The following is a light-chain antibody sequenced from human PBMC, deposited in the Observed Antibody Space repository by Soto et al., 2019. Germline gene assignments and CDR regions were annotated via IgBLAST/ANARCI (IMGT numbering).Light chain of an antibody. CDR2: DDN. V-gene: IGLV2-14*03. J-gene: IGLJ2*01. Sequence: QSALTQPASVSGSPGQSITISCTGTSSDIGAYNFVSWYQQHPGKAPKLMLYDDNIWPSGVSNRFSGSKSGNTASLTISGLQAEDEDDYYCTSWPTSTTMSFGGGTKLTVL. CDR3: TSWPTSTTMS. CDR1: SSDIGAYNF.